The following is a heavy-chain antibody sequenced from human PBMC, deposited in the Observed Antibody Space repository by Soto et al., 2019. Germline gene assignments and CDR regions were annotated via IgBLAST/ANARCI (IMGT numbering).Heavy chain of an antibody. J-gene: IGHJ4*02. D-gene: IGHD1-20*01. Sequence: QVQLQESGPGLAKPSGTLSLTCTVSGDSISNNYWWNWVRQTPGKGLEWIGEISQSGDPNYNPSLKSRVIMSIDKSNKYISLKLDSVTAADTAVYYYAREVSGIQAYDYWGQGILVTVSS. CDR2: ISQSGDP. CDR1: GDSISNNYW. V-gene: IGHV4-4*02. CDR3: AREVSGIQAYDY.